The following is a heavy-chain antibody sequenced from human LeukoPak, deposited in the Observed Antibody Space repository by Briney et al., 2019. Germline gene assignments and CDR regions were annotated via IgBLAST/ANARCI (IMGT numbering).Heavy chain of an antibody. V-gene: IGHV2-5*02. CDR2: IFWDDDK. Sequence: ESGPTLVKPTQTLTLTCTFSGFSLSTSGVGVGWIRQPPGKALEWLAFIFWDDDKRYSPSLRSRLTITKDTSRNQVVLTMTNLDPVDTATYYCAHRPHYSDLGSYSFQHWGQGTLVTVSS. D-gene: IGHD3-10*01. J-gene: IGHJ1*01. CDR3: AHRPHYSDLGSYSFQH. CDR1: GFSLSTSGVG.